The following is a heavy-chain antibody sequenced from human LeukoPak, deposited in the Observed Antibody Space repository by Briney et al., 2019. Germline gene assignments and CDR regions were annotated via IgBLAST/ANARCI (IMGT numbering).Heavy chain of an antibody. CDR3: AKAIDPFTMIVAGLFDY. CDR1: GFTFDDYA. V-gene: IGHV3-9*03. CDR2: ISWNSGSI. Sequence: GGSLRLSCAASGFTFDDYAMHWVWQAPGKGLEWVSGISWNSGSIGYADSVKGRFTISRDNAKNSLYLQMNSLRAEDMALYYCAKAIDPFTMIVAGLFDYWGQGTLVTVSS. D-gene: IGHD3-22*01. J-gene: IGHJ4*02.